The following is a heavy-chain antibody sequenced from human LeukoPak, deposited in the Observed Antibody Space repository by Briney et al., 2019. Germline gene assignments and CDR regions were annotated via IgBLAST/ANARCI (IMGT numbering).Heavy chain of an antibody. J-gene: IGHJ6*02. V-gene: IGHV1-8*01. CDR2: MNPNSGNT. CDR1: GYTFTSYD. CDR3: ARGPPIFGVVIAYYYYGMDV. D-gene: IGHD3-3*01. Sequence: ASVKVSCKASGYTFTSYDINWVRQATGQGLEWMGWMNPNSGNTGYAQKFQGRVTMTRNTSISTAYMELSSLGSEDTAVYYCARGPPIFGVVIAYYYYGMDVWGQGTTVTVSS.